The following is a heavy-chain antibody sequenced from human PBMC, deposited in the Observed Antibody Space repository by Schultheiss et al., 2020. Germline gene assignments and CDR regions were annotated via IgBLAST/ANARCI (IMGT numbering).Heavy chain of an antibody. CDR3: AREEEAVGAIDY. CDR1: GFTFSSYA. V-gene: IGHV3-30*03. Sequence: GGSLRLSCAASGFTFSSYAMSWVRQAPGKGLEWVAVISYDGSNKYYADSVKGRFTISRDNSKNTLYLQMNSLRAEDTAVYYCAREEEAVGAIDYWGQGTLVTVSS. J-gene: IGHJ4*02. D-gene: IGHD1-26*01. CDR2: ISYDGSNK.